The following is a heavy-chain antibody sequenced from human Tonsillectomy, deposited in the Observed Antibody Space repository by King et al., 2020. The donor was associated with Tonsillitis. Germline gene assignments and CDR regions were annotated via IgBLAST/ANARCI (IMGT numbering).Heavy chain of an antibody. D-gene: IGHD2-21*01. CDR1: SGSISSSHYF. V-gene: IGHV4-39*07. CDR2: IYYSGTT. Sequence: LQLQESGPGLVKPSETLSLTCTVSSGSISSSHYFWAWIRQPPGKGLEWIGSIYYSGTTYYNPSLATRVTISEDTSKNQFSLRLTSVTAADTAVYYCARSGGTDSYRAGACEIWGQRTMVTVFS. CDR3: ARSGGTDSYRAGACEI. J-gene: IGHJ3*02.